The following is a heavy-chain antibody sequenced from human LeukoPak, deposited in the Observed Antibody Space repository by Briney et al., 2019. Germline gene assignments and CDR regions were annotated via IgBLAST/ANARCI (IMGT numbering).Heavy chain of an antibody. V-gene: IGHV3-48*03. J-gene: IGHJ3*02. CDR1: GFTFSSYE. D-gene: IGHD6-6*01. Sequence: PGGSLRLSCAASGFTFSSYEMNWVRQAPGKGLEWVSYISSSGSTIYYADSVKGRFTISRDNAKNSLYLQISSLRAEETAVYYCARDLSIAARGGIWGQGTMVTVSS. CDR2: ISSSGSTI. CDR3: ARDLSIAARGGI.